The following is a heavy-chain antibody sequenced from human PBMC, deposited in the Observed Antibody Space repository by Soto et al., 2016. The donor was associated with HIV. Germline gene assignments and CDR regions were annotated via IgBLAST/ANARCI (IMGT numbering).Heavy chain of an antibody. J-gene: IGHJ4*02. Sequence: QLVQSGPEVKKPGTSVKVSCKASRFTFTNSAMQWVRQARGQGLEWIGWIVVGSGNTNYAQKFQERVTITRDMSTSTAYMELSSLRSDDTAVYYCAAIITMIRGAEGWGQGNPGHRLL. CDR3: AAIITMIRGAEG. CDR2: IVVGSGNT. D-gene: IGHD3-10*01. V-gene: IGHV1-58*02. CDR1: RFTFTNSA.